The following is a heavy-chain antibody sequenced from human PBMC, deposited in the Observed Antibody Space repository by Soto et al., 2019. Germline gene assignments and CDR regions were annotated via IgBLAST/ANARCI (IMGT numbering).Heavy chain of an antibody. V-gene: IGHV4-59*01. CDR3: ARSIDSSGCYLSNC. CDR2: IHHTGST. CDR1: GGFISSYY. Sequence: PSETLSLTCTVSGGFISSYYWSWIRQSPGKGLELMGDIHHTGSTNYKASLKSRGTMSLDTSRNQFSVKLYSVTAADTAVYYCARSIDSSGCYLSNCWGQGTLVTVSS. J-gene: IGHJ4*02. D-gene: IGHD3-22*01.